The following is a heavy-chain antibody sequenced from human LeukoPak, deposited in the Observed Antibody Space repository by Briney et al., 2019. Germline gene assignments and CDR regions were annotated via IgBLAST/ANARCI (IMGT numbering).Heavy chain of an antibody. CDR3: ASGFRGDYVGLYFDY. Sequence: ASVKVSCKASDYTFTSYGISWVRQAPGQGLEWMGWISAYNGNTNYAQKLQGRVTMTTDTSTSTAYMELRTLRSDDTAVNYCASGFRGDYVGLYFDYWGQGTLVTVSS. CDR1: DYTFTSYG. CDR2: ISAYNGNT. D-gene: IGHD4-17*01. V-gene: IGHV1-18*01. J-gene: IGHJ4*02.